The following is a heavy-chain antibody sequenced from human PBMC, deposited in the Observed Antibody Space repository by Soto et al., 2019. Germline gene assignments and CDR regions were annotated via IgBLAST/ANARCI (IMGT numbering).Heavy chain of an antibody. D-gene: IGHD6-13*01. Sequence: ASVKVSCKASGYTFTSYGISWVRQAPGQGLEWMGWISAYNGNTNYAQKLQGRVTMTTDTSTSTAYMELRSLRSDDTAVYYCARHKPSSWKLHFDYWGQGXLVTVYS. V-gene: IGHV1-18*01. CDR2: ISAYNGNT. CDR1: GYTFTSYG. CDR3: ARHKPSSWKLHFDY. J-gene: IGHJ4*02.